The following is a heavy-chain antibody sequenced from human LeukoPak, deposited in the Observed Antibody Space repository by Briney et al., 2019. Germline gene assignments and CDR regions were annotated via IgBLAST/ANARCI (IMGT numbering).Heavy chain of an antibody. CDR3: ARGSVLRFLEWTWSARQNAFDI. Sequence: SETLSLTCAVYGESFSGYYWSWIRQPPGKGLEWIGEINHSGSTNYNPSLKSRVTISVDTSKNQFSLKLSSVTAADTAVYYCARGSVLRFLEWTWSARQNAFDIWGQGTMVTVSS. CDR2: INHSGST. CDR1: GESFSGYY. J-gene: IGHJ3*02. D-gene: IGHD3-3*01. V-gene: IGHV4-34*01.